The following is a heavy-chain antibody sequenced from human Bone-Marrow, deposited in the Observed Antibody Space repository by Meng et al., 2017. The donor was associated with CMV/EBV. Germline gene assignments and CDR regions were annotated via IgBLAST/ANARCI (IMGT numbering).Heavy chain of an antibody. CDR1: GFTFSSYW. CDR3: ARDLRYSSGWYVDYYYYGMDV. CDR2: IKQDGSEK. D-gene: IGHD6-19*01. Sequence: GGSLRPSCAASGFTFSSYWMSWVRQAPGKGLEWVANIKQDGSEKYYVDSVKGRFTISRDNAKNTLYLKMNSLRAEDTAVYYCARDLRYSSGWYVDYYYYGMDVWGQGTTVTVSS. J-gene: IGHJ6*02. V-gene: IGHV3-7*01.